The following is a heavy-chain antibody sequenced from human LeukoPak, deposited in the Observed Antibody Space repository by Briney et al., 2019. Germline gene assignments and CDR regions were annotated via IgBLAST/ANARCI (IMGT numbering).Heavy chain of an antibody. J-gene: IGHJ1*01. Sequence: PSETLSLTCTVSGGSISSYYWSWIRQPPGKGLEWIGYIYYSGSTNYNPSLKSRVTISVDTSKNQFSLKLSSVTAADTAVYYCARAKAYSSSWYFQHWGQGTLVTVSS. CDR2: IYYSGST. CDR3: ARAKAYSSSWYFQH. D-gene: IGHD6-13*01. CDR1: GGSISSYY. V-gene: IGHV4-59*01.